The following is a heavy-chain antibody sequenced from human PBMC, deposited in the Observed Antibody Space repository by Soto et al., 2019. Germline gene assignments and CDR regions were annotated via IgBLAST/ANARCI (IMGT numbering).Heavy chain of an antibody. CDR1: GFTFSDYY. CDR3: ARAGYYYDSSNNRQYSMDG. J-gene: IGHJ6*01. V-gene: IGHV3-72*01. D-gene: IGHD3-22*01. CDR2: SRDKAHSHTT. Sequence: EVQLVESGGDLVQPGGSLRLSCAASGFTFSDYYMDWVRQTPGKGLEWVGRSRDKAHSHTTEYAASVKGRFTISRDDSKNSVYLQMNSLKTEDTAVYYCARAGYYYDSSNNRQYSMDGWGQGTTVTVCS.